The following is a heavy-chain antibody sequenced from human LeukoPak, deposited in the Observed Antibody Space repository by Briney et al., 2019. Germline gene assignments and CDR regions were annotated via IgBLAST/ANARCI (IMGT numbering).Heavy chain of an antibody. V-gene: IGHV4-31*03. D-gene: IGHD2-2*01. Sequence: PSETLSLTCTVSGGSISSGGYYWSWIRQHPGKGLEWIGYIYYSGSTYYNPSLKSRVTISVDTSKNQFSLKLSSVTAADTAVYYCARDFGGYCSSTSCYAPNAFDIWGQGTMVTVSS. J-gene: IGHJ3*02. CDR2: IYYSGST. CDR1: GGSISSGGYY. CDR3: ARDFGGYCSSTSCYAPNAFDI.